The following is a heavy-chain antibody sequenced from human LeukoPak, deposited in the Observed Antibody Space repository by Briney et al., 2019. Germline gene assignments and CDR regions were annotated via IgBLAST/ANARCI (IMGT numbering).Heavy chain of an antibody. CDR1: GGSISSYY. J-gene: IGHJ4*02. CDR2: IYYSGST. CDR3: ARDTAMVALDY. D-gene: IGHD5-18*01. Sequence: SETLSLTCTVSGGSISSYYWSWIRQPPGKGLEWIGYIYYSGSTNYNPSLKSRVTISVDTSKNQFSLKLSSVTAADTAVYYCARDTAMVALDYWGQGTPVTVSS. V-gene: IGHV4-59*12.